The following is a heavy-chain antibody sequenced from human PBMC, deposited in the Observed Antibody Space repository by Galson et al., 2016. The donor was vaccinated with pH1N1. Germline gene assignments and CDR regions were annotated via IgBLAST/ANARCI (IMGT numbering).Heavy chain of an antibody. CDR1: GGSISSGSYY. CDR3: ARSAGLEYSSFAGSYYYMDV. CDR2: IYISGST. Sequence: TLSLTCTVSGGSISSGSYYWSWFRQPAGKGLEWIGRIYISGSTSYNLSLKSRVTILLDTSKDQFSLRLSSVTAADTAVYYCARSAGLEYSSFAGSYYYMDVWGKGTTVTVSS. V-gene: IGHV4-61*02. D-gene: IGHD6-6*01. J-gene: IGHJ6*03.